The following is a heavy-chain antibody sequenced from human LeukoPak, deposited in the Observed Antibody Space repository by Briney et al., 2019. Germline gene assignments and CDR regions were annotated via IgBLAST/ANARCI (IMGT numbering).Heavy chain of an antibody. CDR1: GGTFSSYA. CDR3: ARDGSPGGDGWFDP. J-gene: IGHJ5*02. D-gene: IGHD2-21*02. CDR2: IIPIFGTA. V-gene: IGHV1-69*06. Sequence: SVKVSCKASGGTFSSYAISWVRHAPGQGLECMGGIIPIFGTANYAQKFQGRVTITADKSTSTVYMELSSLRSEDTAVYYCARDGSPGGDGWFDPWGQGTLVTVSS.